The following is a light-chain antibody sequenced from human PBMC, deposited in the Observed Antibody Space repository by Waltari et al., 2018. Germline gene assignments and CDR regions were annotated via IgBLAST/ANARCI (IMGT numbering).Light chain of an antibody. V-gene: IGKV3-20*01. J-gene: IGKJ4*01. CDR2: GTS. Sequence: EIVLTQSPGTLSLSPGERATLPCRASQSVTNISLTWYQQKLGQAPRLLIYGTSSRATGIPDRFSGSGSGTDFTLTISGLEPEDFAVYYCQQYDGEVVTFGGGTKVEI. CDR1: QSVTNIS. CDR3: QQYDGEVVT.